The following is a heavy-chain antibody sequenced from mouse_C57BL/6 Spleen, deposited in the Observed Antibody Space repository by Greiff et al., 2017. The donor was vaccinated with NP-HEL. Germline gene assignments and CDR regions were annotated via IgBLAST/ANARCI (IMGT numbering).Heavy chain of an antibody. CDR1: GYTFTSYT. J-gene: IGHJ4*01. CDR3: ARIPPGYAMDY. Sequence: VQLQQSGAELARPGASVKMSCKASGYTFTSYTMHWVKQRPGQGLEWIGYINPSSGYTKYNQKFKDKATLTADKSSSTAYMQLSSLTSEDSAVYYCARIPPGYAMDYWGQGTSVTVSS. V-gene: IGHV1-4*01. CDR2: INPSSGYT.